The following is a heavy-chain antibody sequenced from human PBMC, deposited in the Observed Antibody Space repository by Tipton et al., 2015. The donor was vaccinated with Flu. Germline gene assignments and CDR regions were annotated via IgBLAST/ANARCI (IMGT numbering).Heavy chain of an antibody. J-gene: IGHJ3*02. CDR1: GGSISSGGYY. V-gene: IGHV4-31*03. D-gene: IGHD5-18*01. CDR3: ARDSGSYGTGGAFDT. Sequence: TLSLTCTVSGGSISSGGYYWSWIRQHPGKGLEWIGYIYYSGSTYYNPSLKSRVTISVDTSKNQFSLKLSSVTAADTAVYYCARDSGSYGTGGAFDTWGQGTMVTVSS. CDR2: IYYSGST.